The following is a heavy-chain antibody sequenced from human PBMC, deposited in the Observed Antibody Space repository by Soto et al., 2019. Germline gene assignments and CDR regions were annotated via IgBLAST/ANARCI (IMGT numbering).Heavy chain of an antibody. Sequence: PGGSLRLSCAASGFTFSSYAMSWVRQAPGKGLEWVSAISGSGGSTYYADSVKGRFTISRDNSKNTLYLQMNSLRAEDTAVYYCAKDANYYDSSGYYYAPFGYWGQGTLVTVSS. J-gene: IGHJ4*02. CDR2: ISGSGGST. CDR1: GFTFSSYA. V-gene: IGHV3-23*01. CDR3: AKDANYYDSSGYYYAPFGY. D-gene: IGHD3-22*01.